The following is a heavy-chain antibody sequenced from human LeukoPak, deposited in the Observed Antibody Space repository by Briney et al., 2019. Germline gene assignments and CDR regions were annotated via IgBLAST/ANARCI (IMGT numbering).Heavy chain of an antibody. Sequence: GGSLRLSCAASGFTLSDYDIHWVRQAIGKGLDWVSGLGSAGDKYHAGSERGRFTISREDAENSVYLQMNGLRPEDTAIYYCARAKRETSTRPWTSGMDVWGQGTTVAVSS. CDR2: LGSAGDK. D-gene: IGHD3/OR15-3a*01. CDR3: ARAKRETSTRPWTSGMDV. CDR1: GFTLSDYD. V-gene: IGHV3-13*01. J-gene: IGHJ6*02.